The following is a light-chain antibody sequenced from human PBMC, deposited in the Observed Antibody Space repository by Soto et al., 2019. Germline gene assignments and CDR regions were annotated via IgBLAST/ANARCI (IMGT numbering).Light chain of an antibody. J-gene: IGKJ1*01. CDR3: QQYYISPQT. CDR2: CAS. CDR1: QRVLYSSNNKNY. Sequence: DIVMTQSPDSLAVSLGERATINCRSSQRVLYSSNNKNYLAWYQQKPGQPPKLLIYCASTRESGVPDRFSGSGSGTDFTLTISSLQAEDVAVYYCQQYYISPQTFGQGTKVELK. V-gene: IGKV4-1*01.